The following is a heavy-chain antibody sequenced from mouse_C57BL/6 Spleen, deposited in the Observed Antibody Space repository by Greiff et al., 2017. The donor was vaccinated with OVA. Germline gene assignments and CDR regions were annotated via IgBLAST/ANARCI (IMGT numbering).Heavy chain of an antibody. CDR1: GYAFSSYW. Sequence: QVQLQQSGAELVKPGASVKISCKASGYAFSSYWMNWVKQRPGKGLEWIGQIYPGDGDTNYNGKFKGKATLTADKSSSTAYMQLSSLTSEDSAVYFCARNLRQENFDYWGQGTTLTVSS. V-gene: IGHV1-80*01. CDR2: IYPGDGDT. J-gene: IGHJ2*01. CDR3: ARNLRQENFDY. D-gene: IGHD2-12*01.